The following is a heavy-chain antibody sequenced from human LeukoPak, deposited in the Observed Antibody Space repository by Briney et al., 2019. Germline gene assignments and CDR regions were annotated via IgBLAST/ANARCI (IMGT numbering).Heavy chain of an antibody. CDR3: ASLSDY. J-gene: IGHJ4*02. Sequence: SETLSLTCTVSGDSISSSYYYWGWIRQPPGKGLEWIGSIYHGGHTYYNPSLKSRVTIFVHTSKNRFSLKLSSVTAADTAVYYCASLSDYWGQGTLVTVSS. CDR1: GDSISSSYYY. V-gene: IGHV4-39*01. CDR2: IYHGGHT.